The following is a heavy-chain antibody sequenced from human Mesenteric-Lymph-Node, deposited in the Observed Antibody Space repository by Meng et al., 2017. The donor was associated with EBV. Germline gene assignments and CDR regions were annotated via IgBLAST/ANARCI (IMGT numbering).Heavy chain of an antibody. CDR1: GGSFSAYY. CDR3: ARGYSYDSFGLDY. Sequence: QGRAQQWVAGLLKPSETLSLTCAVYGGSFSAYYWSWIRQPPGKGLESIGYIYYSGSTYYNPSLQSRVTMSVDTSKNQFSLKLSSVTAADTAVYYCARGYSYDSFGLDYWGQGALVTVSS. D-gene: IGHD5-18*01. V-gene: IGHV4-34*01. CDR2: IYYSGST. J-gene: IGHJ4*02.